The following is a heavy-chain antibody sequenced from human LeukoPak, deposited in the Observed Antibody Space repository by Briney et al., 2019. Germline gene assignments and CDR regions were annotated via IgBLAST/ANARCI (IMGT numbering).Heavy chain of an antibody. Sequence: ASVKVSCKASGYTFTNYGISRVRQAPGQGLEWMGWISPYNGNTNYAQKLQGRVSMTTDTSTTTAYMDLRSLRSDDTAVYYCARGVEQWLVRPLGYWGQGTLVTVSS. D-gene: IGHD6-19*01. CDR2: ISPYNGNT. CDR1: GYTFTNYG. CDR3: ARGVEQWLVRPLGY. J-gene: IGHJ4*02. V-gene: IGHV1-18*01.